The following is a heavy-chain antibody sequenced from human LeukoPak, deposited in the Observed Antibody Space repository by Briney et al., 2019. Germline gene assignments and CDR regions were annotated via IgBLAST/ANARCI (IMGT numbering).Heavy chain of an antibody. D-gene: IGHD3-22*01. V-gene: IGHV3-9*01. CDR3: AKGRYYYDSSGYHPDAFDI. CDR1: GFTFDDYA. J-gene: IGHJ3*02. Sequence: TGGSLRLSCAASGFTFDDYAMHWVRQAPGKGLEWVSGISWNSGSIGYADSVKGRFTISRDNAKNSLYLQMNSLRAEDTALYYCAKGRYYYDSSGYHPDAFDIWGQGTMVTVSS. CDR2: ISWNSGSI.